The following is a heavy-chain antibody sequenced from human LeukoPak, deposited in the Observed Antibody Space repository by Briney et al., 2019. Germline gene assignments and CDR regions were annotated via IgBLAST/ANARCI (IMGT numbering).Heavy chain of an antibody. V-gene: IGHV3-30*18. Sequence: PGRSLRLSCAASGFTFSSYGMHWVRQAPGKGLEWVAVISYDGSNKYYADSVKGRFTISRDNSKNTLYLQMNSLRAEDTAVYYCAKPPGYSGSWYDYWGQGTLVTVSS. J-gene: IGHJ4*02. D-gene: IGHD6-13*01. CDR2: ISYDGSNK. CDR3: AKPPGYSGSWYDY. CDR1: GFTFSSYG.